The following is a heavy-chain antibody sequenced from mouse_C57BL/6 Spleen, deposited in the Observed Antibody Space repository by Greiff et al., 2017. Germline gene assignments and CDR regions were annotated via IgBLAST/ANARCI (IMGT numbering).Heavy chain of an antibody. D-gene: IGHD4-1*01. V-gene: IGHV1-5*01. J-gene: IGHJ2*01. Sequence: EVQLQQSGTVLARPGASVKMSCKTSGYTFTSYWMHWVKQRPGQGLEWIGAIYPGNSETSYNQKFKGKAKLTAVTSASTAYMELSSLTDEDAAVYYCTKSSNWDFDYWGQGTTLTVSS. CDR3: TKSSNWDFDY. CDR2: IYPGNSET. CDR1: GYTFTSYW.